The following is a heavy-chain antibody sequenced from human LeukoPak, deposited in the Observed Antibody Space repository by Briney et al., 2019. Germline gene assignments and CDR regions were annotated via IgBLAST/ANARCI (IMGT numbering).Heavy chain of an antibody. CDR3: ARDSPRGNYYDSYDAFDI. J-gene: IGHJ3*02. Sequence: KPGGSLRLSCAASGFTFSSYSMNWVRQAPGKGLEWVSSISSSSSYIYYADSVKGRFTISRDNAKNSLYLQMNSLRAEDTAVYHCARDSPRGNYYDSYDAFDIWGQGTMVTVSS. CDR2: ISSSSSYI. CDR1: GFTFSSYS. D-gene: IGHD3-22*01. V-gene: IGHV3-21*01.